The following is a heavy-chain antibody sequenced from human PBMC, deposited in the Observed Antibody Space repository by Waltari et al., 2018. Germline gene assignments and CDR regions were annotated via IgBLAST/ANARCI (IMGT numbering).Heavy chain of an antibody. CDR1: GDSLSSGSYH. CDR2: IYTRGST. D-gene: IGHD3-3*02. CDR3: ARDLSPPNWFDP. V-gene: IGHV4-61*02. Sequence: QLQLQESGPGLVKPSQTLSLTCTVSGDSLSSGSYHWSWIRQPAGKGLEWIGRIYTRGSTNYNPSLKSRVTMSIDTSGNHFSLKLSSVTAADTAVYYCARDLSPPNWFDPWGQGTLVTVSS. J-gene: IGHJ5*02.